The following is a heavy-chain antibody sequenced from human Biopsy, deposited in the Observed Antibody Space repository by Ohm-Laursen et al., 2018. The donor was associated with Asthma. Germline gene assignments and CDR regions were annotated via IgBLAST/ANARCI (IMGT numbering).Heavy chain of an antibody. CDR3: AVYSSGGFDY. CDR2: IYYSGST. V-gene: IGHV4-4*02. D-gene: IGHD6-6*01. CDR1: GDSISSNSW. J-gene: IGHJ4*02. Sequence: SDTLSLTCAVSGDSISSNSWWTWVRQSPGRGLEWIGEIYYSGSTNHNPSLKSRITISIDASKNQFSLKLNSVTAADTAIYYCAVYSSGGFDYWGQGSLVTVSS.